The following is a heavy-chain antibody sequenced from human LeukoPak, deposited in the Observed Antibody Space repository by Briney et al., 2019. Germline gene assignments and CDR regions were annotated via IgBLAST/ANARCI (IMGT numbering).Heavy chain of an antibody. Sequence: VASVTVSCKASGYTFTNNDINWVRQAAGQGLEWMGWMSPNTDNTGYAQKFQGRVTMTSNSSISTAYMELSSLRSEDTAVYYCAIENPGYSSPDVFDVWGQGTMVTVSS. V-gene: IGHV1-8*01. CDR1: GYTFTNND. CDR2: MSPNTDNT. D-gene: IGHD6-13*01. CDR3: AIENPGYSSPDVFDV. J-gene: IGHJ3*01.